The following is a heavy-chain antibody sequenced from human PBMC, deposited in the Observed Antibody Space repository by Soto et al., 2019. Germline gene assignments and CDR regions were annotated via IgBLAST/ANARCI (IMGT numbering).Heavy chain of an antibody. V-gene: IGHV3-64*01. Sequence: EVQLVESGGGLVQPGGSLRLSCAASGFTFSSSSMHWVRQAPGKGLEFVSAISSNGGSTYYANSVKGRFTISRDNSKNTLYLQMGSLRAEDMAVYYCARVAYYYYYYMDVWGKGTTVTVSS. CDR2: ISSNGGST. CDR1: GFTFSSSS. CDR3: ARVAYYYYYYMDV. J-gene: IGHJ6*03. D-gene: IGHD2-21*01.